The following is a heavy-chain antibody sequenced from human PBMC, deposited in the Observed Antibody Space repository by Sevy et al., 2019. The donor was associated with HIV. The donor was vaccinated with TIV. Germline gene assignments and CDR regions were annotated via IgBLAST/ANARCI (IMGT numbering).Heavy chain of an antibody. J-gene: IGHJ6*02. V-gene: IGHV3-7*03. CDR1: GFTFSNYW. Sequence: GGSLRLSCAASGFTFSNYWMSWVRQAPGKGLEWVAHIKRDGSEKYYVDSVKGRFTISRDNAQNSLYLQTNSLRAEDTAVYYCARDCSSTTCLWGLDVWGQGTTVTVSS. D-gene: IGHD2-2*01. CDR3: ARDCSSTTCLWGLDV. CDR2: IKRDGSEK.